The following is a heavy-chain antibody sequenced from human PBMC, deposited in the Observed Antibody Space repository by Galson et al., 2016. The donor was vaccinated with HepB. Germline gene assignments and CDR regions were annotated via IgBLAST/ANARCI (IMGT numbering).Heavy chain of an antibody. CDR3: ARFIISSGSLDF. CDR2: ISSSSGYI. J-gene: IGHJ4*02. Sequence: SLRLSCAASGFTFGNYGFEWVRQAPGKGLEWVSSISSSSGYIYYADSVTGRFTISRDNAKNSVFLHMNSLRAEDTALYYCARFIISSGSLDFWGLGTLVTVSS. D-gene: IGHD6-19*01. CDR1: GFTFGNYG. V-gene: IGHV3-21*01.